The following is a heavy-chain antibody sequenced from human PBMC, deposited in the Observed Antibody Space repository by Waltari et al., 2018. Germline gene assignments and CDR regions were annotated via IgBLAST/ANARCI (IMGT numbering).Heavy chain of an antibody. CDR3: ARGNTASLDY. D-gene: IGHD2-21*02. J-gene: IGHJ4*02. CDR2: IYSAVTT. Sequence: HLVESGGGLIQPGGSLRLSCAASGFTVTNYYMSWVLQAPGRGLECVSVIYSAVTTYYAYSVKGRFTISRDTFRNTLYLQMDNLRPDDTAVYYCARGNTASLDYWGQGTLVTVSS. CDR1: GFTVTNYY. V-gene: IGHV3-53*01.